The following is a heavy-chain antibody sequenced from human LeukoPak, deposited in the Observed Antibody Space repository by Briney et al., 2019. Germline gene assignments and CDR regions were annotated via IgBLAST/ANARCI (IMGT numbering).Heavy chain of an antibody. Sequence: PSETLSLTCTVSGGSTSSGDYSWRWIRQPPGKGLEWIGYIYYSGSTYYNPSLKSRFTISVDTSKNQFSLKLSSVTAADTAVYYCARVSIFGVVVHYWGQGTLVTVSS. CDR3: ARVSIFGVVVHY. V-gene: IGHV4-30-4*08. D-gene: IGHD3-3*01. CDR2: IYYSGST. J-gene: IGHJ4*02. CDR1: GGSTSSGDYS.